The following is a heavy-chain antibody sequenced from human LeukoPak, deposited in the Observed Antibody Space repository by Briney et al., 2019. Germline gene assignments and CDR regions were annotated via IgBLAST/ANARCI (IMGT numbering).Heavy chain of an antibody. Sequence: GRSLRLSCAASGFTFSRSAVHWVRQAPGKGLEWVAVISHDGSNTDYTDSVKGRFTISRDNSKNTMYLQMNSLRAEDTAVYYCAKEMKPWMHFDYWGQGTLVTVSS. J-gene: IGHJ4*02. CDR2: ISHDGSNT. V-gene: IGHV3-30*18. CDR1: GFTFSRSA. D-gene: IGHD5-12*01. CDR3: AKEMKPWMHFDY.